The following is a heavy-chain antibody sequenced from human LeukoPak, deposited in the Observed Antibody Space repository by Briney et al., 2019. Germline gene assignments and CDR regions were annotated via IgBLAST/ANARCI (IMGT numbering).Heavy chain of an antibody. J-gene: IGHJ4*02. D-gene: IGHD6-13*01. CDR3: ARDGYSSS. CDR2: ISAYNGNT. V-gene: IGHV1-69*13. Sequence: ASVKVSRKASGGTFSSYAISWVRQAPGQGLEWMGWISAYNGNTNYAQKLQGRVTITADESTSTAYMELSSLRSEDTAVYYCARDGYSSSWGQGTLVTVSS. CDR1: GGTFSSYA.